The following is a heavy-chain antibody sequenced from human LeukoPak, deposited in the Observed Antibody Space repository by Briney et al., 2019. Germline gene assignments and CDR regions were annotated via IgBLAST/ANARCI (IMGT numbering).Heavy chain of an antibody. D-gene: IGHD5-18*01. CDR3: ARQFNSYGPAHEVFDI. V-gene: IGHV5-51*01. CDR2: IYSGDSDT. CDR1: GYSFTNYW. J-gene: IGHJ3*02. Sequence: GESLKISCKGSGYSFTNYWIAWVRQMPGKGLEWMGIIYSGDSDTRYSPSFQGQVTISADKSISTAYLQWSSLKASDSAMYYCARQFNSYGPAHEVFDIWGQGTMVTVSS.